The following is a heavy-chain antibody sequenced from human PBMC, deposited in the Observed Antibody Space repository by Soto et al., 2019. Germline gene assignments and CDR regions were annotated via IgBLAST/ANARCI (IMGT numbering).Heavy chain of an antibody. J-gene: IGHJ4*02. Sequence: SVKVSCKASGYTFTSYGISWGRQAPVQGLEWMGWISAYNGNTNYAQKLQGRVTMATDTSTSTAYMELRSLRSDDTAVYYCARWGCTNGVCYPTATFDYWGQGTLVTVSS. CDR2: ISAYNGNT. CDR3: ARWGCTNGVCYPTATFDY. V-gene: IGHV1-18*01. D-gene: IGHD2-8*01. CDR1: GYTFTSYG.